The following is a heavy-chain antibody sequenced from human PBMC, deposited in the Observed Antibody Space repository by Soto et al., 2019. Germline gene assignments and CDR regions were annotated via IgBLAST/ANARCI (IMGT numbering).Heavy chain of an antibody. V-gene: IGHV3-30-3*01. CDR1: GFTFSRFS. J-gene: IGHJ6*02. CDR3: ARDHGMFLSYYYYGMDV. D-gene: IGHD3-10*02. Sequence: GGSLRLSCAASGFTFSRFSMHWVRQAPGKGLAWVAVISYDGNNKHFAESVKGRFSISRDDSKNTVYLEMNNLRGDDSAVYYCARDHGMFLSYYYYGMDVWGQGTTVTRLL. CDR2: ISYDGNNK.